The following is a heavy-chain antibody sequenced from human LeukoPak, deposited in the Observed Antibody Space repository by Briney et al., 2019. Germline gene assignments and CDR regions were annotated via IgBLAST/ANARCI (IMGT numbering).Heavy chain of an antibody. Sequence: GGSLRLSCAASGFTFSSYAMSWVRPAPGKGLVWVSRIKGDGSHTIYADSVKGRFTISRDNAKNTLYLQMKSLRAEDTAVYYCVRDWDHFDFDSWGQGTLVTVSS. CDR3: VRDWDHFDFDS. D-gene: IGHD3-9*01. V-gene: IGHV3-74*01. J-gene: IGHJ5*01. CDR1: GFTFSSYA. CDR2: IKGDGSHT.